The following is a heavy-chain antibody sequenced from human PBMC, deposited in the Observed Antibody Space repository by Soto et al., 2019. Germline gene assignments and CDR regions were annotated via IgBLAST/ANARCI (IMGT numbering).Heavy chain of an antibody. D-gene: IGHD5-18*01. V-gene: IGHV4-4*02. J-gene: IGHJ6*02. Sequence: SETLSLTCAVSGASISSTNWWSWVRQPPGKGVEWVGDIYYSGSTNYNPSLKSRVTISVDTSKNQFPLKLSSVTAADTAVYYCARGPAMDIPPNYYYYGMDVWGQGTTVTVSS. CDR2: IYYSGST. CDR1: GASISSTNW. CDR3: ARGPAMDIPPNYYYYGMDV.